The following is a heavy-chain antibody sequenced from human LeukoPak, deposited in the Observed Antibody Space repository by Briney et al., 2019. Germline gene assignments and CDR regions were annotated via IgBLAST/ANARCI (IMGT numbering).Heavy chain of an antibody. CDR1: GGTFSSYA. V-gene: IGHV1-69*04. CDR2: IIPIFGIA. CDR3: ARDSIMTNRYYFDY. D-gene: IGHD1-14*01. Sequence: EASVKVSCKASGGTFSSYAISWVRQAPGQGLEWMGRIIPIFGIANYAQKFQGRVTITADKSTSTAYMELSSLRSEDRAVYYCARDSIMTNRYYFDYWGQGTLVTVSS. J-gene: IGHJ4*02.